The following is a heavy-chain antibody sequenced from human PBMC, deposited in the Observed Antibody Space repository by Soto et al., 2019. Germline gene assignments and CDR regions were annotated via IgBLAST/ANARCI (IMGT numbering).Heavy chain of an antibody. Sequence: SETLSLTCTVSGGSVSSGDFYWSWLRQPPGKGLEWIGYIYSSGSTNYNPSLKSRVTISVDTSKNQFSLKLSSVTAADTAVYYCARHRLWFGDSDWGQGTLVTVSS. CDR3: ARHRLWFGDSD. CDR1: GGSVSSGDFY. J-gene: IGHJ4*02. D-gene: IGHD3-10*01. CDR2: IYSSGST. V-gene: IGHV4-61*08.